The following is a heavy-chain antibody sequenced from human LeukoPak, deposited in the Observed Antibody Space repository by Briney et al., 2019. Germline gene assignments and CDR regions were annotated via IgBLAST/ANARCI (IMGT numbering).Heavy chain of an antibody. V-gene: IGHV4-59*01. J-gene: IGHJ5*02. CDR1: GGSISSYY. Sequence: SETLSLTCTVSGGSISSYYWSRIRQPPGKGLEWIGYIYYSGSTNYNPSLKSRVTISVDTSKNQFSLKLSSVTAADTAVYYCARVPPLIAAAGTPRFDPWGQGTLVTVSS. D-gene: IGHD6-13*01. CDR3: ARVPPLIAAAGTPRFDP. CDR2: IYYSGST.